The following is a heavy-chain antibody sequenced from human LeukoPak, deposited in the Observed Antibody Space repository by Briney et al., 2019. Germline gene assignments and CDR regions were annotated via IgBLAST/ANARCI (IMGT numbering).Heavy chain of an antibody. CDR3: AGYGDYGGVY. CDR1: GGSISSYY. D-gene: IGHD4-17*01. V-gene: IGHV4-59*01. CDR2: IYYSGST. J-gene: IGHJ4*02. Sequence: PSETLSLTCTVSGGSISSYYWSWIRQPPGKGLEWIGYIYYSGSTNYNPSLKSRVTISVDTSKNQFSLKLSSVTAADTAVYYCAGYGDYGGVYWGQGTLVTVSS.